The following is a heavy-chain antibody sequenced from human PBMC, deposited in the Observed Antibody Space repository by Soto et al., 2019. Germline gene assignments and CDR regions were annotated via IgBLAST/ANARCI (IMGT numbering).Heavy chain of an antibody. CDR2: IIPVFRTE. V-gene: IGHV1-69*01. J-gene: IGHJ4*02. D-gene: IGHD3-22*01. CDR3: ARGGSGYTWFNEF. Sequence: QEQLVQSGAEVKKPGSSVKVSCKASGGLFSSYPISWVRQVPGQGLEWMGGIIPVFRTEYYTQRFQGRVTITADESTNTAYRELSSLRSEDTAIYYCARGGSGYTWFNEFWGQGTLVTVSS. CDR1: GGLFSSYP.